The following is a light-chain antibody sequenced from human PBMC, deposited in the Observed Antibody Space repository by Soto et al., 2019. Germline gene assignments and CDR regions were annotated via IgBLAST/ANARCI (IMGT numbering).Light chain of an antibody. J-gene: IGKJ1*01. CDR2: GAS. V-gene: IGKV3-20*01. CDR3: QQYGSSSWT. CDR1: QSVSSSY. Sequence: EIVLTQSTGTLSLSPGERATLSCRASQSVSSSYLAWYQQKPGQAPRLLIYGASRRATGIPDRFSGSGSETDFTIPISRLEPEDFAVYYCQQYGSSSWTFGQGTKVEIK.